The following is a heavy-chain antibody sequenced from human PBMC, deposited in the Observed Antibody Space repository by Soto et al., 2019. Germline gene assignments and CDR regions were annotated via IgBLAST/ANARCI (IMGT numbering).Heavy chain of an antibody. CDR1: GFSLSTSGVG. D-gene: IGHD3-22*01. V-gene: IGHV2-5*02. Sequence: QITLKESGPTLVKPTQTLTLTCTFSGFSLSTSGVGVGWIRQPPGKALEWLALIYWDDDKRYSPSLKSRLTITKDTSKNQVVLTMTNMDPVDTATYYCARNYDSSGTFPYYGMDVWRQGTTVTVSS. CDR3: ARNYDSSGTFPYYGMDV. CDR2: IYWDDDK. J-gene: IGHJ6*02.